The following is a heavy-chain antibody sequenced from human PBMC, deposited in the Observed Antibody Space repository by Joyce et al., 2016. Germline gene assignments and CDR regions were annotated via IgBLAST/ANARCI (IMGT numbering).Heavy chain of an antibody. D-gene: IGHD4-17*01. J-gene: IGHJ4*02. V-gene: IGHV3-23*01. CDR2: ISGSGLST. CDR1: GFTFSIYA. CDR3: ARDQYGDPLDS. Sequence: EVQLLESGGGLVQPGGSLRLSCAASGFTFSIYAMNWVRQAPGKGLEWVSGISGSGLSTYYADSVQGRVTISRDNSKNTLFLQMDSLRAEDTAVYYCARDQYGDPLDSWGQGTLVTVSS.